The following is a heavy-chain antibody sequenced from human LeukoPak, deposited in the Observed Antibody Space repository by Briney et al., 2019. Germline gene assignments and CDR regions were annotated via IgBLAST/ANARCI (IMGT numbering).Heavy chain of an antibody. CDR2: INPSGGST. J-gene: IGHJ4*02. CDR1: GYTFTSYY. Sequence: GASVKVSCKASGYTFTSYYMHWVRQAPAPGLEWMGIINPSGGSTSYAQKFQGRVTMTRDTSTSIVYMELSSLRAEDTAVYYCATGPVVPAAIPLDYWGQGTLVTVSS. CDR3: ATGPVVPAAIPLDY. V-gene: IGHV1-46*03. D-gene: IGHD2-2*02.